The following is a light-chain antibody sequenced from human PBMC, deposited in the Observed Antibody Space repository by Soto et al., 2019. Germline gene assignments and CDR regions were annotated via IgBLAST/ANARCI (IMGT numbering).Light chain of an antibody. J-gene: IGKJ2*01. Sequence: EIVLTQSPGTLSLSPGERATLSCRASQSVSSSYLAWYQQKPGAAPRLLIYGASSRPTGIPDRFSGSESGTDFILTLNRLEREGLAVYFCQQYGSSLYPFGEGTKLEIK. CDR1: QSVSSSY. V-gene: IGKV3-20*01. CDR2: GAS. CDR3: QQYGSSLYP.